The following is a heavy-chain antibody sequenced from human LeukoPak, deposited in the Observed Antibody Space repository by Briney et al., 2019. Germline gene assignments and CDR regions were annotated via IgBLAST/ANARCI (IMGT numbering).Heavy chain of an antibody. V-gene: IGHV3-21*04. J-gene: IGHJ4*02. Sequence: GGSLRLSCAASGFTFSSYSMNWVRQAPGKGLEWVSSISTSSSYIYYADSVKGRFTISRDNAKNSLYLQMNSLRAEGTAVYYCAKDRAYYYGSGTDYWGQGTLVTVSS. D-gene: IGHD3-10*01. CDR3: AKDRAYYYGSGTDY. CDR1: GFTFSSYS. CDR2: ISTSSSYI.